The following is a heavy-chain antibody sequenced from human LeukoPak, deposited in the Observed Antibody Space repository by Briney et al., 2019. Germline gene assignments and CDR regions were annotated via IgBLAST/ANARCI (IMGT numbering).Heavy chain of an antibody. CDR2: ISGSGGST. CDR1: GFTFSSYA. CDR3: VKIPTVTTRPDYFDY. D-gene: IGHD4-11*01. V-gene: IGHV3-23*01. Sequence: GGSLRLSCAASGFTFSSYAKSWVRQAPGKGLEWVSIISGSGGSTYHADSVKGRFTISRDNSKNTLYLQMNNLRAEDTAVYYCVKIPTVTTRPDYFDYWGQGTLVTVSS. J-gene: IGHJ4*02.